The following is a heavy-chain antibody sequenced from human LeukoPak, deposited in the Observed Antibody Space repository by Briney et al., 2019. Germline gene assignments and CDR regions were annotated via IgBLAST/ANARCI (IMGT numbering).Heavy chain of an antibody. CDR1: GDSVSSNSAA. D-gene: IGHD6-6*01. J-gene: IGHJ1*01. CDR3: ARGYSSSSVGYFQH. CDR2: TYYRSKWYN. Sequence: SQTLSLTCAISGDSVSSNSAAWSWIRQSPLRGLEWLGRTYYRSKWYNDYAVSVKSRITINPDTSMNQFSLQLNSVPPEDTAVYYCARGYSSSSVGYFQHWGQGTLVTVSS. V-gene: IGHV6-1*01.